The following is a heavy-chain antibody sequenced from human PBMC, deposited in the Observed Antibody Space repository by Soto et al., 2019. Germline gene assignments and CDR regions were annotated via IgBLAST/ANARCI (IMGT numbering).Heavy chain of an antibody. CDR3: ARLLVRGYFDY. Sequence: PSETLSLTCTVSGGSISSYYWSWIRQPPGKGLEWIGYIYYSGSTNYNPSLKSRVTISVDTSKNQFSLKLSSVTAADTAVYYCARLLVRGYFDYWGQGTLVTVSS. CDR1: GGSISSYY. J-gene: IGHJ4*02. D-gene: IGHD3-10*01. CDR2: IYYSGST. V-gene: IGHV4-59*01.